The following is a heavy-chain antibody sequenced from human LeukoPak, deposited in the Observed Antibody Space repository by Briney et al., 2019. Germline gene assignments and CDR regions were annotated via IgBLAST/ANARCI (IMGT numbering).Heavy chain of an antibody. V-gene: IGHV3-33*01. CDR2: IWYDGSNK. CDR1: GFTFSSYA. CDR3: ARELEIAVAGTLGY. D-gene: IGHD6-19*01. Sequence: PGGSLRLSCAASGFTFSSYAMHWVRQAPGKGLEWVAVIWYDGSNKYYADSVKGRFTISRDHSKNALYLQMKSLRAEDTAVYYCARELEIAVAGTLGYWGQGTLITVSS. J-gene: IGHJ4*02.